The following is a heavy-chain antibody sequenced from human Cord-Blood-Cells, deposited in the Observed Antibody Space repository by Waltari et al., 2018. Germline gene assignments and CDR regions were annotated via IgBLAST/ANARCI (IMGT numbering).Heavy chain of an antibody. CDR3: ARHVGIAAAGFDY. CDR2: IYYSGST. J-gene: IGHJ4*02. Sequence: QVQLQESGPGLVKPSETLSLTCTVSGGSISSYYWSWIRQPPGKGLEWIGYIYYSGSTNYNPSLKSRVTISVDTSKSQSSLKLSSVTAADTAVYYCARHVGIAAAGFDYWGQGTLVTVSS. CDR1: GGSISSYY. D-gene: IGHD6-13*01. V-gene: IGHV4-59*08.